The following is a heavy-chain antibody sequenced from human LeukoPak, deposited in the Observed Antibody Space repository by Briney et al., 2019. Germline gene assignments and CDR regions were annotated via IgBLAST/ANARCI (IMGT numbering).Heavy chain of an antibody. D-gene: IGHD1-1*01. Sequence: ASVKVSCKASGYTFTSYDINWVRQATGQGLEWMGWMNPNSGNTGYAQKFQGRVTMTRNTSISTAYMELSSLRSEDTAVYYCASSNWNEYYYYGMDVWGQGTTVTVSS. CDR3: ASSNWNEYYYYGMDV. J-gene: IGHJ6*02. V-gene: IGHV1-8*01. CDR2: MNPNSGNT. CDR1: GYTFTSYD.